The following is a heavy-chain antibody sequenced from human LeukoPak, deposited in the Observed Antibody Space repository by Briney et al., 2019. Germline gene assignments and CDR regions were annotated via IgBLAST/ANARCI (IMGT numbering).Heavy chain of an antibody. Sequence: VASVKVSCKASGGTFSSYAISWVRQAPGQGLEWMGRIITIFGTANYAQKFQGRVTITTDESTSTAYMELSSLRSEDTAVCYCAGGRHDYYYYMDVWGKGTTVTVSS. D-gene: IGHD1-26*01. CDR1: GGTFSSYA. J-gene: IGHJ6*03. CDR3: AGGRHDYYYYMDV. V-gene: IGHV1-69*05. CDR2: IITIFGTA.